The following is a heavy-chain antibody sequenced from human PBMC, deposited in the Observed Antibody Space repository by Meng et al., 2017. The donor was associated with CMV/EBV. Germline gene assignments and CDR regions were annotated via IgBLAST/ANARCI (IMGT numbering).Heavy chain of an antibody. CDR2: ISSSSSYI. CDR1: GFTFSSYS. D-gene: IGHD1-1*01. CDR3: ARRYNWNDGSWGIVVGEDWTPTNYYYYGMDV. V-gene: IGHV3-21*01. Sequence: GESLKISCAASGFTFSSYSMNWVRQAPGKGLEGVSSISSSSSYIYYADSVKGRFTISRDNAKNSLYLQMNSLRAEDTAVYYCARRYNWNDGSWGIVVGEDWTPTNYYYYGMDVWGQGTTVTVSS. J-gene: IGHJ6*02.